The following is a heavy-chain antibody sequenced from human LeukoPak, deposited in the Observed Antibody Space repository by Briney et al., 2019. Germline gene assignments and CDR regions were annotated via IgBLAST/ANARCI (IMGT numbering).Heavy chain of an antibody. CDR1: GGTFSSYA. CDR3: ARSDSSGYPYNWFDP. J-gene: IGHJ5*02. D-gene: IGHD3-22*01. CDR2: IIPIFGTA. V-gene: IGHV1-69*05. Sequence: SVKVSCKASGGTFSSYAISWVRQAPGQGLEWMGGIIPIFGTANYAQKFKGRVTITTDESTSTAYMELSSLRSEDTAVYYCARSDSSGYPYNWFDPWGQGTLVTVSS.